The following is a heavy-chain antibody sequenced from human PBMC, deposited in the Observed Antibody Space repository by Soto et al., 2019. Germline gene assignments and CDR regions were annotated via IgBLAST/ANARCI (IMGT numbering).Heavy chain of an antibody. J-gene: IGHJ3*02. CDR3: ARVGYCSGGSCTKTRPHDAFDI. CDR2: ISSSSSTI. V-gene: IGHV3-48*01. D-gene: IGHD2-15*01. CDR1: GFTFSSYS. Sequence: GGSLRLSCAASGFTFSSYSMNWVRQAPGKGLEWVSYISSSSSTIYYADSVKGRFTISRDNAKNSLYLQMNSLRAEDTAVYYCARVGYCSGGSCTKTRPHDAFDIWGQGTMVTVSS.